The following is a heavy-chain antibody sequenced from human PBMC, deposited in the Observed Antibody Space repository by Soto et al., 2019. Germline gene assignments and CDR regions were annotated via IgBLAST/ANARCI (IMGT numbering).Heavy chain of an antibody. CDR1: GGSISSGGYY. D-gene: IGHD3-10*01. V-gene: IGHV4-31*03. CDR3: ARAVMVRGVIIYYFDY. J-gene: IGHJ4*02. Sequence: QVQLQESGPGLVKPSQTLSLTCTVSGGSISSGGYYWSWIRQHPGKGLEWIGYIYYSGSTYYNPSLKSRVTISVDTSKNQFSLKLSSVTAADTAVYYCARAVMVRGVIIYYFDYWGQGTLVTVSS. CDR2: IYYSGST.